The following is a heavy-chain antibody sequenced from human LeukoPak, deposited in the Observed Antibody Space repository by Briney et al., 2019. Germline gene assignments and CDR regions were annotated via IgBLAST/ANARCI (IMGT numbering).Heavy chain of an antibody. Sequence: GGSLRLSCAASGFTFNIYSMSWVSQAPGKGLEWVLAISGSGGSTYYADSVKGRFTISRDNSKNTLCLHMNSLRAEDTAVYYCARLDYYGSSGYFGPDYWGQGTLVTVSS. J-gene: IGHJ4*02. CDR3: ARLDYYGSSGYFGPDY. CDR1: GFTFNIYS. CDR2: ISGSGGST. V-gene: IGHV3-23*01. D-gene: IGHD3-22*01.